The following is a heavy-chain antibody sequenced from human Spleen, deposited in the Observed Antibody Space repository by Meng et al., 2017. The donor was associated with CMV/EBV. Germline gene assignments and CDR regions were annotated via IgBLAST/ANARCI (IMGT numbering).Heavy chain of an antibody. CDR3: ARGSYDSSGYYPKVLPGNFDY. D-gene: IGHD3-22*01. Sequence: GGSLRLSCAASTFTFSDYYMSWIRQAPGKGLEWVSYISSSGSTIYYADSMKGRFTISRDNAKNSLYLQMNSLRAEDTAVYYCARGSYDSSGYYPKVLPGNFDYWGQGTLVTVSS. CDR1: TFTFSDYY. J-gene: IGHJ4*02. CDR2: ISSSGSTI. V-gene: IGHV3-11*04.